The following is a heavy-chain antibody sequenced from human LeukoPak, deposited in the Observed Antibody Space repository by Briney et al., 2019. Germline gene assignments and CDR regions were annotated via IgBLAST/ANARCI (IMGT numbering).Heavy chain of an antibody. V-gene: IGHV1-69-2*01. D-gene: IGHD3-22*01. Sequence: ATAKISCKASGYTFTDYYMHWVQQAPGKGLEWMGRVDPEDGETIYAEKFQGRVTITADTSTDTAYMELSSLRSEDTAVYYCATRPAYYYDSSGYYKSGDWFDPWGQGTLVTVSS. CDR1: GYTFTDYY. CDR2: VDPEDGET. CDR3: ATRPAYYYDSSGYYKSGDWFDP. J-gene: IGHJ5*02.